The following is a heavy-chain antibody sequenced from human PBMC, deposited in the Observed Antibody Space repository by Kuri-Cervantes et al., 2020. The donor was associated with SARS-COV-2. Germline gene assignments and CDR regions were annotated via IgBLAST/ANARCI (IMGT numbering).Heavy chain of an antibody. CDR1: GFSFSNYA. CDR2: VYSSDART. D-gene: IGHD6-19*01. V-gene: IGHV3-23*05. J-gene: IGHJ5*02. CDR3: AKSSGTADGGFDP. Sequence: GESLKISCAASGFSFSNYAMSWVRQAPGRGLEWVAVVYSSDARTYYADSAKGRFSISRDNSKNTLYLQMNSLRAEDTAVYYCAKSSGTADGGFDPWGQGTLVTVSS.